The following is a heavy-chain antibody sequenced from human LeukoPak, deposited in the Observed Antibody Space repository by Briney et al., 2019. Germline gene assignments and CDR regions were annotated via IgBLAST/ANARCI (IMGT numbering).Heavy chain of an antibody. J-gene: IGHJ6*02. CDR2: INHSGRT. CDR3: ARDVVVVPAAIHYGMDV. CDR1: GGSFSDYF. D-gene: IGHD2-2*01. Sequence: SETLSLTCAVYGGSFSDYFWGWIRQPPGKGLEWIGEINHSGRTYYNPSLKSRVTISVDTSKNQFSLNLSSVTAADTAVYYCARDVVVVPAAIHYGMDVWGQGTTVAVSS. V-gene: IGHV4-34*01.